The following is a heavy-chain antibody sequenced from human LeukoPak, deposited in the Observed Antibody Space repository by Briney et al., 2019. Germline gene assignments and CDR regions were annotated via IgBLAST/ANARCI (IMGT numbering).Heavy chain of an antibody. D-gene: IGHD3-10*01. CDR2: IKADGVFT. Sequence: GGSLRLSCEGSGFAFNVFGMHWIRQAPGKGLEWVAFIKADGVFTNYAEAVKGRFTISRDNAKNSLYLQMNSLRAEDTAVYYCARASESEWFGEPHADYWGRGSLVTVSS. J-gene: IGHJ4*02. V-gene: IGHV3-33*08. CDR3: ARASESEWFGEPHADY. CDR1: GFAFNVFG.